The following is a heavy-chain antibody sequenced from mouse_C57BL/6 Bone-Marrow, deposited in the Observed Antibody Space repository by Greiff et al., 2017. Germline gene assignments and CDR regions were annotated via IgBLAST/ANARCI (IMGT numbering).Heavy chain of an antibody. V-gene: IGHV2-2*01. Sequence: VKLMESGPGLVQPSQSLSITCTVSGFSLTSYGVHWVRQSPGKGLEWLGVIWSGGSTDYNAAFISSLSISKDNSKSQVFFKMNSLQADDTAIYYCARNRPHYYGSSYDYFDYWGQGTTLTVSS. CDR2: IWSGGST. J-gene: IGHJ2*01. D-gene: IGHD1-1*01. CDR1: GFSLTSYG. CDR3: ARNRPHYYGSSYDYFDY.